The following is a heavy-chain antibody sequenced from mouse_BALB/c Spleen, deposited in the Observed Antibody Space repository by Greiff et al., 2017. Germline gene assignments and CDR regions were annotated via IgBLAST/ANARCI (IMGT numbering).Heavy chain of an antibody. D-gene: IGHD2-2*01. J-gene: IGHJ3*01. V-gene: IGHV3-2*02. Sequence: EVQLVESGPGLVKPSQSLSLTCTVTGYSITSDYAWNWIRQFPGNKLEWMGYISYSGSTSYNPSLKSRISITRDTSKNQFFLQLNSVTTEDTATYYCAREAYGYDFFAYWGQGTLVTVSA. CDR2: ISYSGST. CDR3: AREAYGYDFFAY. CDR1: GYSITSDYA.